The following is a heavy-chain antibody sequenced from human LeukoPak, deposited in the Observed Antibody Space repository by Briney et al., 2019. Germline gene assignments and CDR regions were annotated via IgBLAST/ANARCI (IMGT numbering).Heavy chain of an antibody. J-gene: IGHJ6*02. D-gene: IGHD1-1*01. V-gene: IGHV3-30*18. CDR1: GFTFSSYA. CDR2: ISYDGSNK. Sequence: GGSLRLSCAASGFTFSSYAMSWVRQAPGKGLEWVAVISYDGSNKYYADSVKGRFTISRDNSKNTLYLQMNSLRAEDTAVYYCAKVDWNGLFGMDVWGQGTTVTVSS. CDR3: AKVDWNGLFGMDV.